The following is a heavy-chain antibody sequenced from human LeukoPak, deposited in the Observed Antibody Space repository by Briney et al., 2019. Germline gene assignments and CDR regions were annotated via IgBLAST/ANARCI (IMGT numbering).Heavy chain of an antibody. J-gene: IGHJ4*02. CDR2: ISSSGSTI. D-gene: IGHD3-22*01. V-gene: IGHV3-48*01. CDR1: GFTFSSYS. Sequence: GGSLRLSCAASGFTFSSYSMNWVRQAPGKGLEWVSYISSSGSTIYYADSVKGRFTISRDNARNSLYLQMNSLRAEDTAVYYCARDYYDSSGYYPLGSSVGYWGQGTLVTVSS. CDR3: ARDYYDSSGYYPLGSSVGY.